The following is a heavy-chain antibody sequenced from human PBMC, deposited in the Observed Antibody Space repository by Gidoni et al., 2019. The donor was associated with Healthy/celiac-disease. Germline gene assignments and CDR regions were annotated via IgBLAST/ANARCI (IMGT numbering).Heavy chain of an antibody. D-gene: IGHD5-12*01. Sequence: EVQLVESGGGLVKPGGSLRLSCAASGFTFSSYSMNWVRQATGKGLEWVSSISSSSSYIYYADSVKGRFTISRDNAKNSLYLQMNSLRAEDTAVYYCARERAYGGYGLDYWGQGTLVTVSS. V-gene: IGHV3-21*01. J-gene: IGHJ4*02. CDR2: ISSSSSYI. CDR3: ARERAYGGYGLDY. CDR1: GFTFSSYS.